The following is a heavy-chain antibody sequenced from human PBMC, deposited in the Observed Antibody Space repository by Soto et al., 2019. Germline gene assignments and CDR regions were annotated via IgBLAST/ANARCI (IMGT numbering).Heavy chain of an antibody. D-gene: IGHD3-10*01. V-gene: IGHV3-66*01. CDR1: GFTVSSNY. CDR2: IYSGGST. CDR3: ARARVLWFGPYDY. Sequence: EVQLVESGGGLVQPGGSLRLSCAASGFTVSSNYMSWVRQAPGKGLEWVSVIYSGGSTYYADSVKGRFTISRDNSKNTLSLQMNRLRAEDTAVYYCARARVLWFGPYDYWGQGTLVTVSS. J-gene: IGHJ4*02.